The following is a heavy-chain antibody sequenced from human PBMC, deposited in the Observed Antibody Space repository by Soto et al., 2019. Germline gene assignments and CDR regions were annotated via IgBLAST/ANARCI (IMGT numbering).Heavy chain of an antibody. J-gene: IGHJ5*02. CDR2: IRRHTSVT. CDR1: GLTLSTSS. V-gene: IGHV3-48*01. Sequence: EVQLVESGGMLVQPGGSLRLSCAASGLTLSTSSMNWVRQAPGKGLEWISYIRRHTSVTAYADSVKGRFTISRDSGKNSLYPQMDSLRVEGTAVYYCGKVADSGYYTVDRWGQGTLVTVSS. CDR3: GKVADSGYYTVDR. D-gene: IGHD3-22*01.